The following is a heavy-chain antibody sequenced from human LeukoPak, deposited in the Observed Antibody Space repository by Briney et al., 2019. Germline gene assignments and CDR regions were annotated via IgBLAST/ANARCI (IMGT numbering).Heavy chain of an antibody. CDR3: ARDGDYYDSSGYQPY. Sequence: ASVKVSCKASGYTFTGYYMHWVRQAPGQGLEWMGWINPNSGGINYAQKFQGRVTMIRDTSISTAYMELSRLRSDDTAVYYCARDGDYYDSSGYQPYWGQGTRVTVSS. CDR1: GYTFTGYY. J-gene: IGHJ4*02. V-gene: IGHV1-2*02. CDR2: INPNSGGI. D-gene: IGHD3-22*01.